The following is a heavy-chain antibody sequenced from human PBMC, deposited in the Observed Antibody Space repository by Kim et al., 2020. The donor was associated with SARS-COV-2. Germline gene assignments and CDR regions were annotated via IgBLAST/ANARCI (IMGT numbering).Heavy chain of an antibody. CDR2: ISSSSSTI. D-gene: IGHD2-15*01. CDR3: AREGGNGVVVVAATREDWFDP. J-gene: IGHJ5*02. Sequence: GGSLRLSCAASGFTFSSYSMNWVRQAPGKGLEWVSYISSSSSTIYYADPVKGRFTISRDNAKNSLYLQMNSLRDEDTAVYYCAREGGNGVVVVAATREDWFDPWGQGTLVTVSS. V-gene: IGHV3-48*02. CDR1: GFTFSSYS.